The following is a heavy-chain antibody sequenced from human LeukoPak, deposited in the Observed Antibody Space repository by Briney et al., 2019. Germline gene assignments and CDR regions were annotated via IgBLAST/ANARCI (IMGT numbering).Heavy chain of an antibody. CDR1: GYTFSAYA. V-gene: IGHV1-3*01. J-gene: IGHJ4*02. D-gene: IGHD6-19*01. Sequence: ASVKVSCKASGYTFSAYAIHWVRQAPGQRFEWMGWIDADTGDTRYSQKFQGRVTITRDTSASTAYMELSSLKSEDTAVYYCARGGTSDWPLDHWGQETLVTISS. CDR2: IDADTGDT. CDR3: ARGGTSDWPLDH.